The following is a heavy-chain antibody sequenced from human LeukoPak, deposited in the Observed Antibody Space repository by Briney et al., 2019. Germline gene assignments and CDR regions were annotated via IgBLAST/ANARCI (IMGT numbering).Heavy chain of an antibody. Sequence: GGSLRLSCAASGFTFSSYWMSWVRQASGKGLEWVANIKQDGSEKYYVDSVKGRFTISRDNAKNSLYLQMNSLRAEDTAVYYCARALEYYYDSSGYYYDYWGQGTLVTVSS. CDR3: ARALEYYYDSSGYYYDY. V-gene: IGHV3-7*01. J-gene: IGHJ4*02. D-gene: IGHD3-22*01. CDR2: IKQDGSEK. CDR1: GFTFSSYW.